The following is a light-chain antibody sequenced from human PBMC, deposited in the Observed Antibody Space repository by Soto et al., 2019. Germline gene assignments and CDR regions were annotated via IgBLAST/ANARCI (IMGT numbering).Light chain of an antibody. CDR2: WAS. Sequence: DIVLTQSPDSLAVSLGERATINCKSSQTVLYSSNNKNYLAWYPQKPGQPPKLVIYWASTRQSGVPDRFSGSGSGTDLALTISSLQAEDVAVYYCQQYYSTPLTFGGGTKVQL. CDR3: QQYYSTPLT. V-gene: IGKV4-1*01. CDR1: QTVLYSSNNKNY. J-gene: IGKJ4*01.